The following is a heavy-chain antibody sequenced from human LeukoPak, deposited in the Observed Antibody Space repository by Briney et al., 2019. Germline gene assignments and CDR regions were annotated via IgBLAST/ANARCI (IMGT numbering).Heavy chain of an antibody. J-gene: IGHJ4*02. CDR2: IIPILGIA. CDR3: ARDPYFYGSGIY. V-gene: IGHV1-69*04. Sequence: SVKFSCKASGGTFSIYAISWVRQAPGQGLEWMGRIIPILGIANYAQKFQGRVTITADKSTSTAYMELSSLRSEDTAVYYCARDPYFYGSGIYWGQGTLVTVSS. CDR1: GGTFSIYA. D-gene: IGHD3-10*01.